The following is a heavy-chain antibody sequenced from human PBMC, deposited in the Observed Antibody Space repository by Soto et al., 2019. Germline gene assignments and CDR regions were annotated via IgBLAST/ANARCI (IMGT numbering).Heavy chain of an antibody. D-gene: IGHD5-18*01. Sequence: EVQLEESGGALVQPGRSKRLSCAASGFTFDDYAMYWVRQVLGKGLEWVSSISWNSGNIDYADSVKGRFTTSRDNAKNSLYLQMNSLRPEDTALYYCVRSKGGYSYGTPFDYWGQGTLVTVSS. CDR3: VRSKGGYSYGTPFDY. CDR2: ISWNSGNI. J-gene: IGHJ4*02. V-gene: IGHV3-9*01. CDR1: GFTFDDYA.